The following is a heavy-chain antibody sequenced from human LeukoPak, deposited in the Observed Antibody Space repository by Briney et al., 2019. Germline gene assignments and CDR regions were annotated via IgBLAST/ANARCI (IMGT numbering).Heavy chain of an antibody. CDR1: GFTFSSYS. J-gene: IGHJ6*02. Sequence: GSLRLSCAASGFTFSSYSMNWVRQAPGKGLEWVSSISSSSSYIYYADSVKGRFTISRDNAKNSLYLQMNSLRAEDTAVYYCARTLVGQWLVRCHCGMDVWGQGTTVTVSS. V-gene: IGHV3-21*01. CDR3: ARTLVGQWLVRCHCGMDV. CDR2: ISSSSSYI. D-gene: IGHD6-19*01.